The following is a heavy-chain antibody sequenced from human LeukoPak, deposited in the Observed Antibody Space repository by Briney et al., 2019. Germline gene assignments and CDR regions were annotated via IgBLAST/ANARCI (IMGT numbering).Heavy chain of an antibody. D-gene: IGHD3-22*01. CDR3: ARSSSYYDSSAYPPRRHNWFDP. CDR1: GYIFISYW. J-gene: IGHJ5*02. V-gene: IGHV5-51*01. Sequence: GESLKISCKGSGYIFISYWIGWVRQMPGKGLEWMGIIYPGDSNTRYSPSFQGQVTISADRSISTAYLQWSSLKASDTAIYYCARSSSYYDSSAYPPRRHNWFDPWGQGTQVTVSS. CDR2: IYPGDSNT.